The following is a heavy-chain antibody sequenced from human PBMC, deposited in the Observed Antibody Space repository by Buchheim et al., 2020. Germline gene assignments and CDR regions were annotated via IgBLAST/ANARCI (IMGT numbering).Heavy chain of an antibody. Sequence: QVQLVESGGGVVQPGRSLRLSCVASGFTFSSYGLHWVRQAPGKGLEWVAGISFGGSNKYYADSVKGRFTISRDNAKNSLYLQMNSLRAEDTAVYYCARDRSYAREYDYWGQGTL. D-gene: IGHD1-26*01. CDR3: ARDRSYAREYDY. V-gene: IGHV3-30*03. J-gene: IGHJ4*02. CDR1: GFTFSSYG. CDR2: ISFGGSNK.